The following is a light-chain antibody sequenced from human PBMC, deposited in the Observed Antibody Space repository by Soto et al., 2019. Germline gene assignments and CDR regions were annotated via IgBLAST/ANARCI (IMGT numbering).Light chain of an antibody. CDR1: QSISSY. CDR3: QQSYSTPT. V-gene: IGKV1-39*01. J-gene: IGKJ2*01. CDR2: AAS. Sequence: DIQMTQSPSSLSASVGDRVTITCRASQSISSYLNWYQQKPGKAPKLLSYAASSLQSGVPSRFSGSGSVTDFTLTISSLQPEDVATYYCQQSYSTPTFGQGTKLEIK.